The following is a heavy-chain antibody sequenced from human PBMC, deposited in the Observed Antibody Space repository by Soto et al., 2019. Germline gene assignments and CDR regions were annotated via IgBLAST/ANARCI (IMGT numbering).Heavy chain of an antibody. Sequence: GGSLRLSCAACVFSFSYYWMHWVRQVPGEGLWWFSRISVDGGDTTXADSVKGRXTMSRDNSKNTXYLQTXSLRAGDTAVYYCVRAPEQRPIDFCGHGSLVTVSX. CDR2: ISVDGGDT. CDR1: VFSFSYYW. V-gene: IGHV3-74*03. D-gene: IGHD6-19*01. CDR3: VRAPEQRPIDF. J-gene: IGHJ4*01.